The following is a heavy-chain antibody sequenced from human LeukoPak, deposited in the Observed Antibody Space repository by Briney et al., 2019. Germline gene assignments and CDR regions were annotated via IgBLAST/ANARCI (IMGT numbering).Heavy chain of an antibody. CDR1: GGSISSSSYY. CDR2: IYYSGST. CDR3: AENCSGGSCMGY. Sequence: SETLSLTCTVSGGSISSSSYYWGWIRQPPGKGLERIGSIYYSGSTYYNPSLKSRVTISVDTSKNQFSLKLSSVTAADTAVYYCAENCSGGSCMGYWGQGTLVTVSS. V-gene: IGHV4-39*07. J-gene: IGHJ4*02. D-gene: IGHD2-15*01.